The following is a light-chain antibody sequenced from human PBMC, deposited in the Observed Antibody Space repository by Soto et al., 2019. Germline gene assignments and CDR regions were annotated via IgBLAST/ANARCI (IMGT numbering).Light chain of an antibody. CDR2: EVN. CDR1: SRDVGGSNY. V-gene: IGLV2-14*01. CDR3: SSYTTVNTLVS. Sequence: QSVLIQPASVSGSPGQSITISCTGTSRDVGGSNYVSWYQHHPHRAPKLLIYEVNNRPSGVSNRFSGSKSDNTASLTISGLQAEDEADYYCSSYTTVNTLVSFGTGTKLTVL. J-gene: IGLJ1*01.